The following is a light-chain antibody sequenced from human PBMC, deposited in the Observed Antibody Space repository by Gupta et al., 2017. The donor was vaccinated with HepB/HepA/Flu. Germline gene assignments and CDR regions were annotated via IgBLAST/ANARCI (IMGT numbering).Light chain of an antibody. CDR3: QQSDSTPLT. V-gene: IGKV1-39*01. J-gene: IGKJ4*01. CDR2: VAS. Sequence: DIQMTQSPSSLSASVGDRATITCRASQSISSYLNWYQQKPGKAPNLLIYVASNLQSGVPSRFSGSGSVTDFTLTISRLQPEDFATYYCQQSDSTPLTFGGGTKVDIK. CDR1: QSISSY.